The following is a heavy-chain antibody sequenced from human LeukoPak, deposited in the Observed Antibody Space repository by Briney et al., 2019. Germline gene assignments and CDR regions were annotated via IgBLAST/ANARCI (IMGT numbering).Heavy chain of an antibody. V-gene: IGHV3-30*02. CDR2: IQYDGSDK. D-gene: IGHD2-8*01. CDR3: ARDSFDIVLMVYTIGTPEDYYYYYMDV. Sequence: GGSLRLSCAASGFTFSSYGMHWVRQAPGKGLEWVAFIQYDGSDKFYGDSMKGRFTISRDNSKNTLYLQMNSLRAEDTAVYYCARDSFDIVLMVYTIGTPEDYYYYYMDVWGKGTTVTVSS. J-gene: IGHJ6*03. CDR1: GFTFSSYG.